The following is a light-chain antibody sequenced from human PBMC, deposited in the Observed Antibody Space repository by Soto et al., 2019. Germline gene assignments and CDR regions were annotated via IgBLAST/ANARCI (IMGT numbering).Light chain of an antibody. Sequence: EIVLTQSPGTLSLSPGERATLSCRASQSVSSSYLAWYQQKPGQAPRLLIYGASSRATGIPDRFSGSGSGTDFTLTISSLEPEDFAVYYCQQYGNSPYTFAQGTKLEIK. V-gene: IGKV3-20*01. CDR1: QSVSSSY. J-gene: IGKJ2*01. CDR2: GAS. CDR3: QQYGNSPYT.